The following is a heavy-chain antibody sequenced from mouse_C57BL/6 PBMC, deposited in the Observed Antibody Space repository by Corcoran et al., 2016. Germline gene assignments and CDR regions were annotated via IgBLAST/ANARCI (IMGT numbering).Heavy chain of an antibody. Sequence: QVQLKQSGAELVRPGASVKLSCKASGYTFTDYYINWVKQRPGQGLEWIARIYPGSGNTYYNEKFKGKATLTAEKSSSTAYMQLSSLTSEDSAVYFCARCGYENAMDYWGQGTSVTVSS. D-gene: IGHD2-2*01. J-gene: IGHJ4*01. CDR3: ARCGYENAMDY. CDR2: IYPGSGNT. V-gene: IGHV1-76*01. CDR1: GYTFTDYY.